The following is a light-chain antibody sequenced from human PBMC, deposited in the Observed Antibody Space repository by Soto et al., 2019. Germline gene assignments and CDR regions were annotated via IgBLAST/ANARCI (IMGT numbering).Light chain of an antibody. Sequence: DIQMTQFPSTLSASVGDRVTITCRASQTIGGWLAWFQQKPGRAPKLLIFAASALETGVPSRFSGGGSGTAFTLSIPGLQPYDFSTYYCQHYGTSPFTFGQGTKVEMK. V-gene: IGKV1-5*03. J-gene: IGKJ2*01. CDR3: QHYGTSPFT. CDR2: AAS. CDR1: QTIGGW.